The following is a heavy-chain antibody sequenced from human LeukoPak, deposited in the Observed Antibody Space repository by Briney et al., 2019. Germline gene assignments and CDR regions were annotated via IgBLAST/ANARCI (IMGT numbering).Heavy chain of an antibody. CDR3: AKTYGHFDD. Sequence: GGSLRLSCAASGFTFTSYTMNWVRQAPGKGLEWVSSISSGSSYIYYADSVKGRFTISRDNDKNTLYLQMTSLRVEDTAVYYCAKTYGHFDDWGQGTLVTASS. D-gene: IGHD4-17*01. J-gene: IGHJ4*02. V-gene: IGHV3-21*01. CDR2: ISSGSSYI. CDR1: GFTFTSYT.